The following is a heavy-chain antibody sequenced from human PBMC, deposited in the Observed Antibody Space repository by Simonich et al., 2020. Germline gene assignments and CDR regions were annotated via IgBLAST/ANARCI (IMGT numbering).Heavy chain of an antibody. J-gene: IGHJ4*02. D-gene: IGHD6-13*01. Sequence: QVQLVQSGAEVKKPGASVKVSCKASGYTFTSYGISCVRQAPGQGLEWMGGISAYNGNTNYAQKLQGRVTMTTDTSTSTVYMELRSLRSDDTAVYYCARDQGGRAAAATDYWGQGTLVTVSS. CDR2: ISAYNGNT. CDR1: GYTFTSYG. V-gene: IGHV1-18*01. CDR3: ARDQGGRAAAATDY.